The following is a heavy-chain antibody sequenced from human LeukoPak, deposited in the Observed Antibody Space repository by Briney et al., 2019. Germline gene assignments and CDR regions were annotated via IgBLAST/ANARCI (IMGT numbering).Heavy chain of an antibody. D-gene: IGHD5-18*01. CDR3: ARYSSGVDY. CDR1: GFTFDDYA. V-gene: IGHV3-9*01. CDR2: ISWNSGSI. J-gene: IGHJ4*02. Sequence: GRSLRLSCAASGFTFDDYAMHWVRQAPGKGLEWVSGISWNSGSIGYADSVKGRFTISRDNAKNSLYLQMNSLRAEGAAVYYCARYSSGVDYWGQGTLVTVSS.